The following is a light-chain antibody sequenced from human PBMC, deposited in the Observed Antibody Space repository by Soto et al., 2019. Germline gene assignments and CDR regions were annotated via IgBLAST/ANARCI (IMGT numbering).Light chain of an antibody. J-gene: IGKJ3*01. CDR2: DAS. CDR3: QQFNRYPFT. Sequence: AIQLTQSPSSLSASVGDRVSITCRASQGLSSALAWYQQKPGKAPNLLIYDASSLESGVPLRFSGSGSGTDFTLTISSLQPEDFATYYCQQFNRYPFTFGPGTKVDIK. V-gene: IGKV1-13*02. CDR1: QGLSSA.